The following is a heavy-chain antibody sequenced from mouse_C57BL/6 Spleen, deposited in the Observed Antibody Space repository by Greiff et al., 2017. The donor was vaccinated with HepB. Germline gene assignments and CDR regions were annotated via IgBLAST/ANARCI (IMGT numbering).Heavy chain of an antibody. CDR1: GFTFSSYA. CDR2: ISAGGSYT. CDR3: ARDHSVDAMDY. V-gene: IGHV5-4*01. J-gene: IGHJ4*01. D-gene: IGHD1-1*01. Sequence: DVQLVESGGGLVKPGGSLKLSCAASGFTFSSYAMSWVRQTPEKRLEWVATISAGGSYTYYPDNVKGRFTISRDNAKNNLYLQMSHLKSEDTAMYYCARDHSVDAMDYWGQGTSVTVSS.